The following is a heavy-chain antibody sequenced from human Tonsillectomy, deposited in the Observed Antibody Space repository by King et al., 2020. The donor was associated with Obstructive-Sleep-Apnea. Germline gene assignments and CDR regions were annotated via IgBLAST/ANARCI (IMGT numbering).Heavy chain of an antibody. V-gene: IGHV3-30*04. D-gene: IGHD3-3*01. CDR3: ARDQNDFWSGYDLDY. Sequence: HVQLVESGGGVVQPGRSLRLSCAASGFTFSSYAMHWVRQAPGKGLEWVAVISYDGSTQYYADSVKGRFTISRDNSKNTLYLQMNSLRAEDTAVYYCARDQNDFWSGYDLDYWGQGTLVTVSS. J-gene: IGHJ4*02. CDR1: GFTFSSYA. CDR2: ISYDGSTQ.